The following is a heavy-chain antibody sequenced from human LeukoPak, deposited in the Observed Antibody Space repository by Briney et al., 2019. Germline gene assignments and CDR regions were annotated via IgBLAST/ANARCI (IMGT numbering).Heavy chain of an antibody. J-gene: IGHJ4*02. V-gene: IGHV3-7*01. CDR3: ARAGALWFGELYHY. Sequence: GGSLRLSXAASGFTFSSCWMSWVRQAPGKGLEWVANIKQDGSEKYYVDSVKGRFTISRDNAKNSLYLQMNSLRAEDTAVYYCARAGALWFGELYHYWGQGTLVTVSS. D-gene: IGHD3-10*01. CDR1: GFTFSSCW. CDR2: IKQDGSEK.